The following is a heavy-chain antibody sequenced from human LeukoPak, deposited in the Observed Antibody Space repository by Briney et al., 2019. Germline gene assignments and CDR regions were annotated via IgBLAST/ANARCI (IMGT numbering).Heavy chain of an antibody. CDR3: ARGPLSGSYRLDP. CDR1: GGSISSYY. D-gene: IGHD1-26*01. V-gene: IGHV4-4*07. J-gene: IGHJ5*02. CDR2: IYNSGST. Sequence: SETLSLTCTVSGGSISSYYWSWIRQPAGKGLEWIGRIYNSGSTNYNPSLKSRVTMLLDTSKNQFSLKLSSVTAADTAVYYCARGPLSGSYRLDPWGQGTLVTVSS.